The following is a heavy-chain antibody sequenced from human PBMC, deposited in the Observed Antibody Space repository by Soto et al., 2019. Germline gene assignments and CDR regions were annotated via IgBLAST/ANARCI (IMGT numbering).Heavy chain of an antibody. CDR1: GFTFSSYG. J-gene: IGHJ4*02. Sequence: QVQLVESGGGVVQPGRSLRLSCAASGFTFSSYGMHWVRQAPGKGLEWVAVIWYDGSNKYYADSVKGRFTISRDNSKNXLYLQMNSLRAEDTAVYYCARDLLSPAAAGKGFDYWGQGTLVTVSS. CDR3: ARDLLSPAAAGKGFDY. V-gene: IGHV3-33*01. CDR2: IWYDGSNK. D-gene: IGHD6-13*01.